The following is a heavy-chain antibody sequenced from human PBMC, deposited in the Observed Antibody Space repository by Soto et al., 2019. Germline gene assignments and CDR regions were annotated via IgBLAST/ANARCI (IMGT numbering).Heavy chain of an antibody. CDR1: GGSISSYY. CDR3: ARAKNVRFDY. V-gene: IGHV4-4*07. J-gene: IGHJ4*02. D-gene: IGHD6-6*01. CDR2: IYISGST. Sequence: SETLSLTYSVSGGSISSYYWSWIRQPAGKGLEWIGRIYISGSTDYNPSLKSRVTMSVDTSKNQFSLKLSSVTAADTAVYYCARAKNVRFDYWGQGTLVTVSS.